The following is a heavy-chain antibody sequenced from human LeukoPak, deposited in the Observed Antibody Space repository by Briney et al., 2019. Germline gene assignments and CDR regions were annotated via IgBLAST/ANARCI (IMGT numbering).Heavy chain of an antibody. Sequence: SVKVSCKASGGTFSSYAISWVRQAPGQGLEWMGGIIPIFGTANYAQKFQGRVTITADESTSTAYMELSSLRSEDTAVYYCARCSGILTGAFDIWDQGTMVTVSS. CDR3: ARCSGILTGAFDI. CDR1: GGTFSSYA. V-gene: IGHV1-69*13. CDR2: IIPIFGTA. J-gene: IGHJ3*02. D-gene: IGHD3-9*01.